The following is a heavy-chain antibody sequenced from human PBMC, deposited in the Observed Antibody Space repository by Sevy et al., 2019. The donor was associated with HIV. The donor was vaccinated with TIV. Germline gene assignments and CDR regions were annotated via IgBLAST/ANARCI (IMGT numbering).Heavy chain of an antibody. CDR3: ATTKDWLDSSGSPFDY. CDR2: FDPEDEET. D-gene: IGHD3-22*01. CDR1: GYTLSELS. J-gene: IGHJ4*02. Sequence: ASVKVSCKVSGYTLSELSMHWVRLAPGKGLEWMGSFDPEDEETTYAQKFQGRVTMTEDTSTDTAYMELSSLRSEDTAVYYCATTKDWLDSSGSPFDYWGQGTLVTVSS. V-gene: IGHV1-24*01.